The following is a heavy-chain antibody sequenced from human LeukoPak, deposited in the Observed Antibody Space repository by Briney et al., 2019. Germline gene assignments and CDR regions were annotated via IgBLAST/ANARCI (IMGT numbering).Heavy chain of an antibody. Sequence: GGSLRLSCAASGFTFSSYAMHWVRQAPGKGLEWVAVISYDGRNKYYADSVKGRFTISRDNSKNTLYLQMNSLRAEDTAVYYCASHYGSGNLVDYWGQGTLVTVSS. V-gene: IGHV3-30*04. CDR1: GFTFSSYA. CDR2: ISYDGRNK. J-gene: IGHJ4*02. D-gene: IGHD3-10*01. CDR3: ASHYGSGNLVDY.